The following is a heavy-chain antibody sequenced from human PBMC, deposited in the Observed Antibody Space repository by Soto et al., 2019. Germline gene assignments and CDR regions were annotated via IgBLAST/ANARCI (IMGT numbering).Heavy chain of an antibody. J-gene: IGHJ4*02. CDR3: ARDPPPPDY. CDR1: GYTFASYA. V-gene: IGHV1-18*01. CDR2: ISAYNGNT. Sequence: VKVSCKASGYTFASYAINWMRQAPGQGLEWMGWISAYNGNTNYAQKLQGRVTMTTDTSTSTAYMELRSLRSDDTVVYYCARDPPPPDYWGQGTLVTVSS.